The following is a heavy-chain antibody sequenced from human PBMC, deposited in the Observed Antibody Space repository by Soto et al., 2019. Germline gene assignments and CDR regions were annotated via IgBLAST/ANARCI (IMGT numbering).Heavy chain of an antibody. D-gene: IGHD1-26*01. V-gene: IGHV1-2*04. J-gene: IGHJ6*02. CDR2: INPNSGAT. CDR1: GYTFTDYY. CDR3: AREVVGGATSLYYYYCIDV. Sequence: ASVKVSCKASGYTFTDYYLYWVRQAPGQGLEWMGWINPNSGATNYAQKFQGWVTMTRDTSISTAYMEVRRLKSDDTAVYYCAREVVGGATSLYYYYCIDVWGQ.